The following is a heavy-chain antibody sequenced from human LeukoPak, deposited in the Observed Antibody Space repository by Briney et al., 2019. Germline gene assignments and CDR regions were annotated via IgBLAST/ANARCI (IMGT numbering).Heavy chain of an antibody. CDR2: IYTGGIT. CDR1: GFTVSSNF. V-gene: IGHV3-66*01. Sequence: GGSLRLSCAASGFTVSSNFVSWVRQAPGRGLEWVSVIYTGGITYHADSVKGRFTTSRDNSRNTLYLQMNSLRADDTAVYYCVRGSSDGWYGRSWGQGTPVTVSS. J-gene: IGHJ4*02. CDR3: VRGSSDGWYGRS. D-gene: IGHD6-19*01.